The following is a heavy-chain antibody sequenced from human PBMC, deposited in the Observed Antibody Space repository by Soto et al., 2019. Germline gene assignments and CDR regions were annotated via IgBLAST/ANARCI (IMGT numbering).Heavy chain of an antibody. V-gene: IGHV1-69*13. CDR2: IIPIFGTA. CDR1: GGTFSSYA. J-gene: IGHJ4*02. CDR3: ARDPYYYDSSGYYRYFDY. D-gene: IGHD3-22*01. Sequence: SVKVSCKASGGTFSSYAISWVRQAPGQGLEWMGGIIPIFGTANYAQKFQGRVTVTADESTSTAYMELSSLRSEDTAVYYCARDPYYYDSSGYYRYFDYWGQGTLVTVSS.